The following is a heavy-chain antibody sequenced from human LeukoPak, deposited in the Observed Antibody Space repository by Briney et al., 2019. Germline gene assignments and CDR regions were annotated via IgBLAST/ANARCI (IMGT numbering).Heavy chain of an antibody. Sequence: SETLSLTCAVSGGSISSSNWWSWVRQPPGKGLEWIGEIYHSGSTNYNPSLKSRVTISVDKSKNQFSLKLSSVTAADTAVYYCARAVGYYYYYMDVWGKGTTVTVSS. J-gene: IGHJ6*03. CDR3: ARAVGYYYYYMDV. CDR1: GGSISSSNW. D-gene: IGHD1-26*01. V-gene: IGHV4-4*02. CDR2: IYHSGST.